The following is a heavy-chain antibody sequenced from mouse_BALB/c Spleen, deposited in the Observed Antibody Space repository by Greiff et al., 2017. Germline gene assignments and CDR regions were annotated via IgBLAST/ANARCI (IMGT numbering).Heavy chain of an antibody. Sequence: EVMLVESGGGLVKPGGSLKLSCAASGFTFSSYAMSWVRQSPEKRLEWVAEISSGGSYTYYPDTVTGRFTISIDNAKNTLYLEMSSLRSEDTAMYYCARVYGNYVGYAMDYWGQGTSVTVSS. V-gene: IGHV5-9-4*01. J-gene: IGHJ4*01. CDR3: ARVYGNYVGYAMDY. CDR2: ISSGGSYT. D-gene: IGHD2-1*01. CDR1: GFTFSSYA.